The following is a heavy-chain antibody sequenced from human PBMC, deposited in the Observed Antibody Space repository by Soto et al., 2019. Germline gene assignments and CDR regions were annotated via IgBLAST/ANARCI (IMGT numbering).Heavy chain of an antibody. J-gene: IGHJ4*02. CDR1: GFTFSSYS. CDR2: ISSSSSYI. D-gene: IGHD3-3*01. CDR3: ARDDDDFWSGRFDY. V-gene: IGHV3-21*01. Sequence: GGSLRLSCAASGFTFSSYSMNWVRQAPGKGLEWVSSISSSSSYIYHADSVKGRFTISRDNAKNSLYLQMNSLRAEDTAVYYCARDDDDFWSGRFDYWGQGTLVTVSS.